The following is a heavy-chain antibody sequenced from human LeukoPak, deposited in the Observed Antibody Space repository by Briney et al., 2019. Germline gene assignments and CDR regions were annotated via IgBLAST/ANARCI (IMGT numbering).Heavy chain of an antibody. V-gene: IGHV4-38-2*02. CDR3: ARDFSGYRSGWHNYYYYYYMDV. J-gene: IGHJ6*03. Sequence: SETLSLTCAVSGYSISSGYYWGWIRQPPGKGLEWIGSIYHSGSTYYNPSLKSRVTISVDTSKNQFSLKLSSVTAADTAVYYCARDFSGYRSGWHNYYYYYYMDVWGKVTTVTVSS. D-gene: IGHD6-19*01. CDR2: IYHSGST. CDR1: GYSISSGYY.